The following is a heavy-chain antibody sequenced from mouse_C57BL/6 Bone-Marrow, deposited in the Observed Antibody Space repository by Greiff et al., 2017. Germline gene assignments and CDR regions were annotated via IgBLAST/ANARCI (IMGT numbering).Heavy chain of an antibody. D-gene: IGHD1-1*01. V-gene: IGHV14-4*01. J-gene: IGHJ1*03. CDR3: TTGITTVVAGGGYWYFDV. CDR2: IDPENGDT. Sequence: VQLQQSGAELVRPGASVKLSCTASGFNIKDDYMHWVKQRPEQGLEWIGWIDPENGDTEYASKFQGKATITAETSSNTAYLQLSSLTSEDTAVYYCTTGITTVVAGGGYWYFDVWGTGTTVTVSS. CDR1: GFNIKDDY.